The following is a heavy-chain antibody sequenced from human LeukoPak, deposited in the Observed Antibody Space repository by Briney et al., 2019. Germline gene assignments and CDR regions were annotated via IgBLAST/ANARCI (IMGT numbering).Heavy chain of an antibody. Sequence: GGSLRLSCAASGFTFSSYAMSWVRQAPGKGLEWVSAISGSGGSTYYADSVKGRFTISRDNSKNTLYLQMNSLRAEDTAVYYCAKSSATITMIVVVTRYYFDYWGQGTLVTVSS. CDR3: AKSSATITMIVVVTRYYFDY. V-gene: IGHV3-23*01. CDR2: ISGSGGST. J-gene: IGHJ4*02. CDR1: GFTFSSYA. D-gene: IGHD3-22*01.